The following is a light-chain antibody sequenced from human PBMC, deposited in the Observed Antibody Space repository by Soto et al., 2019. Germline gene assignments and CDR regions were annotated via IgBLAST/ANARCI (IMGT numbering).Light chain of an antibody. CDR3: EQYDKWPPT. CDR2: TAS. CDR1: ENVRDS. J-gene: IGKJ5*01. V-gene: IGKV3-15*01. Sequence: EIAMTQSPAIVSMSPGDRATLSCRASENVRDSLAWYQQRTGQAPRLLIYTASTRATGIPARFSGSGSGTEFTFTISSLQSEDFAVYYCEQYDKWPPTFGQGTRLDIK.